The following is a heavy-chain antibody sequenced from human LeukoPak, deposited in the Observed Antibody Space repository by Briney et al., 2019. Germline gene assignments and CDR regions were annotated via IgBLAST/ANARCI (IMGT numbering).Heavy chain of an antibody. Sequence: PSETLSLTCAVYGGSFSGYYWSWVRQAPGKGLEWVSAISGGGTYYAGSVKGRFTISRDNSKNTLYLQMNSLRAEDTAVYYCARFTEGVYWGQGTLVTVSS. CDR3: ARFTEGVY. V-gene: IGHV3-53*01. J-gene: IGHJ4*02. CDR2: ISGGGT. CDR1: GGSFSGYY. D-gene: IGHD3-10*01.